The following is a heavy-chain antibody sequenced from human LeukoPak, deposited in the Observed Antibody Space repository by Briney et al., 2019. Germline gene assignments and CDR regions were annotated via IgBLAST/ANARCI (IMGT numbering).Heavy chain of an antibody. CDR1: GGSISSYY. CDR2: IYYSGST. Sequence: SETLSLTCTVSGGSISSYYWSWMRQPPGKGLEWIGYIYYSGSTNYNPSLKSRVTISVDTSKNQFSLKLSSVTAADTAVYYCARSDGYNTHYFDYWGQGTLVTVSS. D-gene: IGHD5-24*01. V-gene: IGHV4-59*08. J-gene: IGHJ4*02. CDR3: ARSDGYNTHYFDY.